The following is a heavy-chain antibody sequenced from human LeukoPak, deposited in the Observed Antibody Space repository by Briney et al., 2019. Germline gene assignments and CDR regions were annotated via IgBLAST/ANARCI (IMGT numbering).Heavy chain of an antibody. J-gene: IGHJ4*02. CDR2: IYSGGNT. Sequence: GGSLRLSCAASGFTVSSNYMGCVRQAPGKGLEYVSVIYSGGNTYYAGSVKGRFTISRDNSKNTVYLQMNSLRDEDTAVFYCARLVATTGRLYFDYWGQGTLVTVSS. V-gene: IGHV3-53*01. D-gene: IGHD1-1*01. CDR3: ARLVATTGRLYFDY. CDR1: GFTVSSNY.